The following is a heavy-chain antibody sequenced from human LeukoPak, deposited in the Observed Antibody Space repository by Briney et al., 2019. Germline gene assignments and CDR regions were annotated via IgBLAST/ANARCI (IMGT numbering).Heavy chain of an antibody. CDR2: TYTSGST. V-gene: IGHV4-4*07. CDR3: ARGSSSIYFDY. J-gene: IGHJ4*02. D-gene: IGHD6-13*01. Sequence: SETLSLTCTVSGGSISSYYWSWIRQPAGKGLEWIGRTYTSGSTNYNPSLKSRVTISVDKSKNQFSLKLSSVTAADTAVYYCARGSSSIYFDYWGQGTLVTVSS. CDR1: GGSISSYY.